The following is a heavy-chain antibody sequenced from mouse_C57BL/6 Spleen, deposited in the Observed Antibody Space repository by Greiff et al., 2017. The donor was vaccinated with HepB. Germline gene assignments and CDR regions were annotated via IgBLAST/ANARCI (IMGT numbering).Heavy chain of an antibody. J-gene: IGHJ2*01. D-gene: IGHD1-2*01. CDR2: INPSSGYT. CDR3: ARSIRRELFDY. CDR1: GYTFTSYT. V-gene: IGHV1-4*01. Sequence: QVQLQQSGAELARPGASVKMSCKASGYTFTSYTMHWVKQRPGQGLEWIGYINPSSGYTKYNQKFKDKATLTADKSSSTAYMQLSSLTSEDSAVYYYARSIRRELFDYWGQGTTLTVSS.